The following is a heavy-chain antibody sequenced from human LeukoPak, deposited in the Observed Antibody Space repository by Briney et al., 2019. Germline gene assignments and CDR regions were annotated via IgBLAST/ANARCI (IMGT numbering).Heavy chain of an antibody. CDR3: VRLLDIDY. J-gene: IGHJ4*02. CDR2: ISRDGATT. Sequence: RGSLRLSCAASGFTFRNYWMHWVRQAPGKGLVWVSRISRDGATTHYAGSVKGRFTFSRDNAKNMVYLQMDSLSAEDTAVYYCVRLLDIDYWGQGTLVTVSS. CDR1: GFTFRNYW. D-gene: IGHD1-1*01. V-gene: IGHV3-74*01.